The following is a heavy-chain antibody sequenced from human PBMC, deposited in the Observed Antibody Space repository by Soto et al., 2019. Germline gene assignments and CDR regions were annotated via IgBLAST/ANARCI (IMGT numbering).Heavy chain of an antibody. CDR1: GGSISSYY. CDR2: IYYSGST. J-gene: IGHJ6*03. Sequence: SETLSLTCTVSGGSISSYYWSWIRQPPGKGLEWIGYIYYSGSTNYNPSLKSRVTISVDTPKNQFSLKLSSVTAADTAVYYCARGAIANYDFWSGYYDLGGYYYYYYYMDVWGKGTTVTVSS. V-gene: IGHV4-59*08. D-gene: IGHD3-3*01. CDR3: ARGAIANYDFWSGYYDLGGYYYYYYYMDV.